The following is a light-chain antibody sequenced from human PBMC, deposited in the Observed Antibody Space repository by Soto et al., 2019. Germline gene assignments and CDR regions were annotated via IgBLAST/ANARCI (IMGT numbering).Light chain of an antibody. V-gene: IGKV3-11*01. CDR2: DAS. Sequence: FVLTQSPVTLSFSPCEIATLSCSSIQTVRNNYLAWYQQKPGQAPRLLIYDASYRATGIPARFSGSGSGTDFTLTISSLEPEDFAVYYCQQRSNWPPITFGQGTRLEIK. J-gene: IGKJ5*01. CDR1: QTVRNNY. CDR3: QQRSNWPPIT.